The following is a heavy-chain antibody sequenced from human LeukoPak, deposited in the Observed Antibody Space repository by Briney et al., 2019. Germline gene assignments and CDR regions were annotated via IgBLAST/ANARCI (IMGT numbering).Heavy chain of an antibody. CDR2: INHSGST. V-gene: IGHV4-34*01. Sequence: SETLSLTCAVYGGSFSGYYWSWIRQPPVKVLEWIGEINHSGSTNYNPSLKSRVTISVDTSKNQFSLKLSSVTAADTAVYYCARYYNHPYYYYYYVMDVWGQGTTVTVSS. CDR1: GGSFSGYY. CDR3: ARYYNHPYYYYYYVMDV. J-gene: IGHJ6*02. D-gene: IGHD1-1*01.